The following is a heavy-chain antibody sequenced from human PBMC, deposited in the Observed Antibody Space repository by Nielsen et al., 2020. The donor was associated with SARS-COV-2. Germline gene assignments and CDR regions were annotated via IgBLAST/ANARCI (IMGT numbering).Heavy chain of an antibody. Sequence: GGSLRLSCAASGFTFSSYRMSWVRQAPGKGLEWVANIKQDGSEKYYVDSVKGRFTISRDNAKNSLYLQMNSLRAEDTALYYCAKDLASPGIAAAGPFDYWGQGTLVTVSS. J-gene: IGHJ4*02. CDR1: GFTFSSYR. CDR3: AKDLASPGIAAAGPFDY. V-gene: IGHV3-7*03. D-gene: IGHD6-13*01. CDR2: IKQDGSEK.